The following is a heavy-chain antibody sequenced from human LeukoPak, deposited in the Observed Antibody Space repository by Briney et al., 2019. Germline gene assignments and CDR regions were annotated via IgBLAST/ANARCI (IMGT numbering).Heavy chain of an antibody. V-gene: IGHV4-59*01. CDR2: IYYSGST. J-gene: IGHJ6*03. CDR1: GGSISSYY. Sequence: SETLSLTCTVSGGSISSYYWSWIRQPPGKGLEWIGYIYYSGSTNYNPSLKSRVTISVDTSKNQFSLKLSSVTAADTAVYYCAREVTCIVVGAKYYYYYYMDVWGKGTTVTISS. CDR3: AREVTCIVVGAKYYYYYYMDV. D-gene: IGHD1-26*01.